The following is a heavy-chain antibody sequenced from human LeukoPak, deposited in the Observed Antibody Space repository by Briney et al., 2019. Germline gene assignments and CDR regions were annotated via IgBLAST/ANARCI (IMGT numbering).Heavy chain of an antibody. CDR1: GGSISHYF. CDR3: AKTVAGYWYFDL. Sequence: PPETLSLTCTVSGGSISHYFWSWIRQPPGKALEWIGYIYYSGSTNYNPSLKSRVTISVDTSKNQFSLKLSSVTAADTAVYYCAKTVAGYWYFDLWGRGTLVTVSS. CDR2: IYYSGST. V-gene: IGHV4-59*08. J-gene: IGHJ2*01. D-gene: IGHD6-19*01.